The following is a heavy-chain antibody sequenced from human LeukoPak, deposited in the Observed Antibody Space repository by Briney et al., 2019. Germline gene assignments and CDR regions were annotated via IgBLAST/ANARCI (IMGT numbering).Heavy chain of an antibody. CDR3: ARDMRSGFYGSGSYAGFFDY. CDR2: IYSGGST. CDR1: GFTVSSNY. D-gene: IGHD3-10*01. V-gene: IGHV3-66*01. Sequence: PGGSLRLSCAASGFTVSSNYMSWVRQAPGKGLEWVSVIYSGGSTYYADSVKGRFTISSDNSKNTLYLQMNSLRAEDTAVYYCARDMRSGFYGSGSYAGFFDYWGQGTLVTVSS. J-gene: IGHJ4*02.